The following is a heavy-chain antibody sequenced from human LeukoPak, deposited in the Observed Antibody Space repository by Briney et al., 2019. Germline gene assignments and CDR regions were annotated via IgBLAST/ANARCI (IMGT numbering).Heavy chain of an antibody. V-gene: IGHV3-74*01. J-gene: IGHJ4*02. CDR2: INGDASRT. D-gene: IGHD5-12*01. CDR3: VRDSYTSGYDNRAFDH. Sequence: GGSLRLSCAASGFTFSNYWMDWVRQAPGKGLVWVSRINGDASRTTYADSVKGRFTTSRDNAKNTVYLQMNNLRAEDTAVYYCVRDSYTSGYDNRAFDHWGQGTLVTVSS. CDR1: GFTFSNYW.